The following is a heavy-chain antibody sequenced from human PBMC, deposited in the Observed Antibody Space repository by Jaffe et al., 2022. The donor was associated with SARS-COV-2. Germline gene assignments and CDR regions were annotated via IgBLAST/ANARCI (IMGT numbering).Heavy chain of an antibody. Sequence: QVQLVESGGGVVQPGRSLRLSCAASGFTFSSYGMHWVRQAPGKGLEWVAVIWYDGSNKYYADSVKGRFTISRDNSKNTLYLQMNSLRAEDTAVYYCAREGGTVVTRGYFDLWGRGTLVTVSS. J-gene: IGHJ2*01. CDR3: AREGGTVVTRGYFDL. CDR1: GFTFSSYG. D-gene: IGHD2-21*02. CDR2: IWYDGSNK. V-gene: IGHV3-33*01.